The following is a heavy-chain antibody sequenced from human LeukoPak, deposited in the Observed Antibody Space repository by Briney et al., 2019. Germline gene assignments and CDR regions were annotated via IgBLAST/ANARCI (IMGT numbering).Heavy chain of an antibody. J-gene: IGHJ4*02. Sequence: GGSLRLSCAASEFTFTTYTMHWVRQAPGKGLEYVSAITGNGGSTYYADSVKGRFTISRDNSKNTLYLQLGSLRDEDMAVYYCARERNYYYFDYWGQGTLVTVSS. CDR1: EFTFTTYT. CDR3: ARERNYYYFDY. D-gene: IGHD1-7*01. CDR2: ITGNGGST. V-gene: IGHV3-64*02.